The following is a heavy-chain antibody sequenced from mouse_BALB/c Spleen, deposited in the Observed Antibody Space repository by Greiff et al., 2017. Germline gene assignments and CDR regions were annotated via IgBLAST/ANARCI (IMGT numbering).Heavy chain of an antibody. CDR3: ARQSYYGSIGY. J-gene: IGHJ3*01. CDR2: ISNGGGST. Sequence: EVQRVESGGGLVQPGGSLKLSCAASGFTFSSYTMSWVRQTPEKRLEWVAYISNGGGSTYYPDTVKGRFTISRDNAKNTLYLQMSSLKSEDTAMYYCARQSYYGSIGYWGQGTLVTVSA. V-gene: IGHV5-12-2*01. CDR1: GFTFSSYT. D-gene: IGHD1-1*01.